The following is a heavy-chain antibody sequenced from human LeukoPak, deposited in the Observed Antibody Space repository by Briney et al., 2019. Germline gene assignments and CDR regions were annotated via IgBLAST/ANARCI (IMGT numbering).Heavy chain of an antibody. CDR1: GFTFSSYA. J-gene: IGHJ4*02. CDR2: MSFDVNNK. CDR3: ARESELYYDSSGYYYASPFDY. V-gene: IGHV3-30*04. D-gene: IGHD3-22*01. Sequence: PGGSLRLSCATSGFTFSSYAFHWVRQAPGKGLEWVATMSFDVNNKYYADSVKGRFTISRDNSKNTLYLQMNSLRAEDTAVYYCARESELYYDSSGYYYASPFDYWGQGTLVTVSS.